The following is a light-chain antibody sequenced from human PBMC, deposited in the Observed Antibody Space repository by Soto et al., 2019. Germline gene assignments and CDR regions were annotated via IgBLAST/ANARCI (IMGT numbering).Light chain of an antibody. CDR1: QSVSNN. V-gene: IGKV3-15*01. CDR3: QQYNHWPPIT. CDR2: YAS. J-gene: IGKJ5*01. Sequence: EIIMKQSPATLSVSPGERATLSCRASQSVSNNLAWYQQKPGQAPRLLIYYASTRATGIPARFSGSGSGTEFTLTISSLQSEDFALYYCQQYNHWPPITFGQGTRLEVK.